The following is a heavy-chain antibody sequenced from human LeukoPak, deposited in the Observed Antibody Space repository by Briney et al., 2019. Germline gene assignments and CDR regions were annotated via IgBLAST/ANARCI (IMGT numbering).Heavy chain of an antibody. CDR2: IKQDGSEK. Sequence: GGSLRLSCAASGFTFSSYWMSWVRQAPGKWLEWVANIKQDGSEKYYVDSVKGRFTISRDNAKNSLYLQVSSLRAEDTAVYYCARDGFAGDYYYYMDVWGKGTTVTVSS. J-gene: IGHJ6*03. V-gene: IGHV3-7*01. CDR1: GFTFSSYW. CDR3: ARDGFAGDYYYYMDV. D-gene: IGHD3-16*01.